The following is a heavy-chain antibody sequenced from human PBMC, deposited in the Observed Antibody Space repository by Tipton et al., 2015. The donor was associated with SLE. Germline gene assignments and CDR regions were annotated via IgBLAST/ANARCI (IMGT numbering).Heavy chain of an antibody. J-gene: IGHJ6*02. D-gene: IGHD6-19*01. CDR2: ISYDGSNE. Sequence: LRLSCAASGFTFSIYAMSWVRQAPGKGLEWVASISYDGSNEYYADSVKGRFTISRDNSKNTLYLQMNSLRVEDTAVYYCARAGSGWYYYGMDVWGQGTTVTVSS. CDR3: ARAGSGWYYYGMDV. CDR1: GFTFSIYA. V-gene: IGHV3-30*03.